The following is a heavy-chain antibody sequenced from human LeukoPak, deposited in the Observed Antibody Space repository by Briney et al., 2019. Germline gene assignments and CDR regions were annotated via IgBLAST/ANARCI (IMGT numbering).Heavy chain of an antibody. CDR3: TRVYYYYMDV. J-gene: IGHJ6*03. CDR1: EFTFGDYA. V-gene: IGHV3-49*03. Sequence: PGGALRLSCTASEFTFGDYAMSWCRQAPGKGLEWVGFIRSKVYGGKTEYAASVNGRFTISRDDSKSIAYLQMNSLKTEDTAVYYCTRVYYYYMDVWGKGTTVTVSS. CDR2: IRSKVYGGKT.